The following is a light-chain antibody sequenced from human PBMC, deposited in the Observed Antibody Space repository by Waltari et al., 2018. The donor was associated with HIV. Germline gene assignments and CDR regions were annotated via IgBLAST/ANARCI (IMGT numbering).Light chain of an antibody. CDR1: SSNVGSDDL. Sequence: QSALTQPASVSGSPGQSITISCTGTSSNVGSDDLVSWYQQHPGEAPKLIIYEVTNRPSGVANRLSGSKSGNTASLTISGLQAEDEADYYCCSCPRSGIRYVFGTGTKVTVL. V-gene: IGLV2-23*02. CDR3: CSCPRSGIRYV. CDR2: EVT. J-gene: IGLJ1*01.